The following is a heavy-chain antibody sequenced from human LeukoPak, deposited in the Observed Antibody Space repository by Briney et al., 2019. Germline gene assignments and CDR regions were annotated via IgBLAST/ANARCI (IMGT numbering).Heavy chain of an antibody. D-gene: IGHD3-22*01. CDR2: MYHSGST. J-gene: IGHJ4*02. V-gene: IGHV4-30-2*01. Sequence: PSETLSLTCTVSGVSISSGGWYWSWIRQPPGKGLEWIGYMYHSGSTYYNASLKSRVTISVDTSKNQFSLKLSSVTAADTAVYYCARPMSLSGYYRVWGQGTLVTVSS. CDR1: GVSISSGGWY. CDR3: ARPMSLSGYYRV.